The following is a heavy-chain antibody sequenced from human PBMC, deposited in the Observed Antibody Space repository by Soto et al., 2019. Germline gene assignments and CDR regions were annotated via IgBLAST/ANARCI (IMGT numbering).Heavy chain of an antibody. D-gene: IGHD2-8*01. CDR3: ARRMTTNCLDV. Sequence: GESLKISCKVSGYCFTSYWICWVRQMPGKGLEWVGRIDPSDSYTNYSPSFQGHVTISADKSISTAYLQWSSLKASDTAMYYCARRMTTNCLDVWGQGTTVTVSS. CDR2: IDPSDSYT. J-gene: IGHJ6*02. CDR1: GYCFTSYW. V-gene: IGHV5-10-1*01.